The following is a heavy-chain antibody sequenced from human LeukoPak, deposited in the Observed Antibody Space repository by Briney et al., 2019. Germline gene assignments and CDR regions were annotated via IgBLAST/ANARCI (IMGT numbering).Heavy chain of an antibody. CDR1: GITFSHYG. V-gene: IGHV3-33*01. CDR2: IWYDGSSE. D-gene: IGHD2-15*01. Sequence: GGSLRLSCTASGITFSHYGMHWVRQAPGRGLEWEAVIWYDGSSEDYADSVKGRFSISRDNSKDTLYLQMNSLRDEDTSVYYCARDLGYCSDGTCPLGYWGQGTLVTVSS. CDR3: ARDLGYCSDGTCPLGY. J-gene: IGHJ4*02.